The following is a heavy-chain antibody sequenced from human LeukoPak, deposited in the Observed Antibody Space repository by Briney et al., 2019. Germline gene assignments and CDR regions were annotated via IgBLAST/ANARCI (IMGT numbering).Heavy chain of an antibody. J-gene: IGHJ4*02. CDR2: IYYSGST. D-gene: IGHD6-13*01. CDR1: GGSFSNYY. V-gene: IGHV4-34*01. Sequence: SETLSLTCAVYGGSFSNYYWTWIRQPPGKGLEWIGSIYYSGSTYYNPSLKSRVTISVDTSKNQFSLKLSSVTAADTAVCYCARVPYSSSWYDYWGQGTLVTVSS. CDR3: ARVPYSSSWYDY.